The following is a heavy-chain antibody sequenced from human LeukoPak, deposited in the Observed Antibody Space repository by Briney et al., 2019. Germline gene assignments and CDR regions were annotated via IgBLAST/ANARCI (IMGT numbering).Heavy chain of an antibody. CDR2: IYYSGST. CDR3: ARDNWNYGSSMDV. J-gene: IGHJ6*02. Sequence: PSETLSLTCAVYGGSFSGYYWSWIRQPPGKGLEWVGYIYYSGSTNYNPFLKSRVTISVDTSKNQFSLKLSSVTAADTAVYYCARDNWNYGSSMDVWGQGTTVTVSS. CDR1: GGSFSGYY. V-gene: IGHV4-59*01. D-gene: IGHD1-7*01.